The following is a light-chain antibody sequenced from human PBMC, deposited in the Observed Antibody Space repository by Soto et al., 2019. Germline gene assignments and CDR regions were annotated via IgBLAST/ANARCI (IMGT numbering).Light chain of an antibody. J-gene: IGKJ1*01. V-gene: IGKV3-20*01. CDR2: GAF. CDR1: QSVSSN. CDR3: QQYGSSPRT. Sequence: EIVLTQSPGTLSLSPGERATLSCRASQSVSSNLAWYQQKPGQAPRLLFYGAFNRASGIPDRFSGSGSGTDFTLTISRLEPEDFAVYYCQQYGSSPRTFGQGTKVDIK.